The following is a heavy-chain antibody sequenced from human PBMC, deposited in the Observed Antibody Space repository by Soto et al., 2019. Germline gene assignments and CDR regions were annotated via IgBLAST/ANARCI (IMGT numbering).Heavy chain of an antibody. V-gene: IGHV1-69*02. Sequence: QVQLVQSGAEVKKPGSSVKVSCKPSGGTLSSFTFSWVRQAPGQGLEWMGRLIPMLGVTTYAQNLQDRVTIIADESTSTFFMELISLRPDDTAVYFCARPNPTCGYFDLWGRGTLVTVSS. CDR3: ARPNPTCGYFDL. J-gene: IGHJ2*01. CDR2: LIPMLGVT. CDR1: GGTLSSFT.